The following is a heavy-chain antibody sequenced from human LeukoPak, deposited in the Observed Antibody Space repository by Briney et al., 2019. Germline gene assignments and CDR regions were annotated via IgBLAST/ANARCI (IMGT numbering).Heavy chain of an antibody. D-gene: IGHD6-13*01. Sequence: GGSLRLSCAASGFTFSSYSMNWVRQAPGKGLEWVSSISSSSSYIYYADSVKGRFTISRDNAKNSLYLQMNSLRAEDTAVYYCATDSSSWLGFDYWGQGTLVTVSS. J-gene: IGHJ4*02. CDR1: GFTFSSYS. CDR3: ATDSSSWLGFDY. CDR2: ISSSSSYI. V-gene: IGHV3-21*01.